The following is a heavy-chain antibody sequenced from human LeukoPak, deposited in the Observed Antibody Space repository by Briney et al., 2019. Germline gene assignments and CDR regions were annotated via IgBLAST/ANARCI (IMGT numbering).Heavy chain of an antibody. CDR3: ARGGGIAAAGPEYFQH. J-gene: IGHJ1*01. D-gene: IGHD6-13*01. Sequence: GRSLRLSCAASGFTLSSHWMHWVRQGPGKGLVWVSRIKTDGSRTTYADSVKGRFTISRDNAKNSLYLQMNSLRAEDTAVYDCARGGGIAAAGPEYFQHWGQGTLVTVSS. CDR1: GFTLSSHW. V-gene: IGHV3-74*03. CDR2: IKTDGSRT.